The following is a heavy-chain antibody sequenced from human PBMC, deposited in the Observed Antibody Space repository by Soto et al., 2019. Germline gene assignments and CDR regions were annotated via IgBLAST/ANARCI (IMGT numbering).Heavy chain of an antibody. CDR3: ARANGYASY. J-gene: IGHJ4*02. CDR1: GYTFTSYG. V-gene: IGHV1-18*01. D-gene: IGHD5-18*01. Sequence: QVQLVQSGAEVKKPGASVKVSCKAFGYTFTSYGISWVRQAPGQGLEWMGWISAYNGNTNYAQKLQGRVTMTTDTATRTAYMEMRSLRSEDTAAHYCARANGYASYWGQGTLVTVSS. CDR2: ISAYNGNT.